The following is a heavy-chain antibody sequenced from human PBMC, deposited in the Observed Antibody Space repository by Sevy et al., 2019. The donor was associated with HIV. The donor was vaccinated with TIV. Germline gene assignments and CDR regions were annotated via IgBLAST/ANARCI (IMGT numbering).Heavy chain of an antibody. CDR3: ARAVFCSGGSCYYYYYYMDV. D-gene: IGHD2-15*01. V-gene: IGHV3-7*04. Sequence: GGSLRLSCAASGFTFSSYWMSWVRQAPGKGLEWVANIKQDGSEKYYVDSVKGRFTISRDNAKNSLYLQMNSLRAEDTAVYYCARAVFCSGGSCYYYYYYMDVWGKGTTVTVSS. CDR2: IKQDGSEK. CDR1: GFTFSSYW. J-gene: IGHJ6*03.